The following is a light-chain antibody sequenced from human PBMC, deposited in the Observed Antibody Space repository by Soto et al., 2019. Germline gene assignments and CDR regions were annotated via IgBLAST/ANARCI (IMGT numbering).Light chain of an antibody. CDR2: GAS. CDR3: QQYNKWPYT. Sequence: DIVMTQSPATLSVSPGETAAISCRAGQSVGRNFAWYQQKPGQAPRLLIYGASTRATDIPARFRGSGSGTELTLTISSLQTEDFAIYYCQQYNKWPYTFGQGTKLEIK. CDR1: QSVGRN. J-gene: IGKJ2*01. V-gene: IGKV3-15*01.